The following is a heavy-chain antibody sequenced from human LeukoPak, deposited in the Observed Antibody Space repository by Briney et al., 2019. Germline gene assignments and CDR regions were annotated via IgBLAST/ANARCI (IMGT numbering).Heavy chain of an antibody. J-gene: IGHJ4*02. V-gene: IGHV3-13*01. CDR3: ARGEYCSGGSCYEGLFDY. Sequence: GGSLRLSCAASGFTFSSYDMHWVRQATGKGLEWVSAIGTAGDTYYPGSVKGRSTISRENAKNSLYLQMNSLRAGDTAVYYCARGEYCSGGSCYEGLFDYWGQGTLVTVSS. CDR1: GFTFSSYD. CDR2: IGTAGDT. D-gene: IGHD2-15*01.